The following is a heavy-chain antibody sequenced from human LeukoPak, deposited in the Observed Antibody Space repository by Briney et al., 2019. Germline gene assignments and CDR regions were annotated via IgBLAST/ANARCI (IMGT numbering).Heavy chain of an antibody. J-gene: IGHJ2*01. Sequence: PGGSLRLSCAASGFTFDDYAMHWVRQAPGKGLEWVSGISWNSGSIGYADSVKGRFTISRDNAKNSLYLQMNSLRAEDTAVYYCAKVGAATFAWYFDLWGRGTLVTVSS. CDR1: GFTFDDYA. D-gene: IGHD2-15*01. CDR2: ISWNSGSI. V-gene: IGHV3-9*01. CDR3: AKVGAATFAWYFDL.